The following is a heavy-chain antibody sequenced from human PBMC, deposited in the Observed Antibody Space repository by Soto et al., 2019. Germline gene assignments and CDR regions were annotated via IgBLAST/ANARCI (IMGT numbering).Heavy chain of an antibody. D-gene: IGHD3-16*02. J-gene: IGHJ5*02. CDR3: AKDLMITFGGVIA. CDR2: ISYDGSNK. CDR1: GFTFSSYG. Sequence: GSLRLSCAASGFTFSSYGMHWVRQAPGKGLEWVAVISYDGSNKYYADSVKGRFTNSRDNSKNTLYLQMNSLRAEDTAVYYCAKDLMITFGGVIAWGQGTLVSVS. V-gene: IGHV3-30*18.